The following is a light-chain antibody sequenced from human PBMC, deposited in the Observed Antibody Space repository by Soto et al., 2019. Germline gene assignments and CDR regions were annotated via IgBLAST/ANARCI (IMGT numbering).Light chain of an antibody. V-gene: IGLV2-14*01. CDR3: SSYTSSSTYVV. CDR2: EVS. Sequence: QSVLTQPASVSGSPGPSITISCTGTSSDVGGYNYVSWYQQHPGKAPKLMIYEVSNRPSGVSNRFSGSKSGNTSSLTISGLQAEDWADYYCSSYTSSSTYVVFGGGTKLTVL. J-gene: IGLJ2*01. CDR1: SSDVGGYNY.